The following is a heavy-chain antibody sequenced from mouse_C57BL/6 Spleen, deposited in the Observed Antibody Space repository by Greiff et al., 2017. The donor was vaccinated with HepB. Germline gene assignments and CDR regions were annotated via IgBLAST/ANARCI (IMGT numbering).Heavy chain of an antibody. V-gene: IGHV1-64*01. J-gene: IGHJ2*01. CDR2: IHPNSGST. CDR3: AREEITTVIFDY. D-gene: IGHD1-1*01. CDR1: GYTFTSYW. Sequence: VQLQQSGAELVTPGASVKLSCKASGYTFTSYWMHWVKQRPGQGLEWIGMIHPNSGSTNYNEKFKSKATLTVDKSSSTAYMQLSSLTSEDSAVYYCAREEITTVIFDYWGQGTTLTVSS.